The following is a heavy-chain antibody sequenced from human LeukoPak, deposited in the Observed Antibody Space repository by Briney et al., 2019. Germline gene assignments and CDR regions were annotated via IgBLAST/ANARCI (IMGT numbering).Heavy chain of an antibody. V-gene: IGHV1-24*01. CDR1: GHTLNALS. J-gene: IGHJ3*02. D-gene: IGHD4-17*01. Sequence: ASVKVSCKVSGHTLNALSIHWVRQAPGKGLEWMGGFDPEDGETIYAQKFQGRVTMTEDTSTDTAYMELSSLRSEDTAVYYCATAVTSPRDAFDIWGQGTMVTVSS. CDR3: ATAVTSPRDAFDI. CDR2: FDPEDGET.